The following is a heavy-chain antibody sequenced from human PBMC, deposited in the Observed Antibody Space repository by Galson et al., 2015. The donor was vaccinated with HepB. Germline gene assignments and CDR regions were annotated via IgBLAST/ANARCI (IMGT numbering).Heavy chain of an antibody. V-gene: IGHV1-69*04. D-gene: IGHD3-10*01. CDR2: IIPILGIA. Sequence: SVKVSCKASGGTFSSYAISWVRQAPGQGLEWMGRIIPILGIANYAQKFQGRVTITADKSTSTAYMELSSLSSEDTAVYYCAREGFGGANFDYWGQGTLVTVSS. J-gene: IGHJ4*02. CDR1: GGTFSSYA. CDR3: AREGFGGANFDY.